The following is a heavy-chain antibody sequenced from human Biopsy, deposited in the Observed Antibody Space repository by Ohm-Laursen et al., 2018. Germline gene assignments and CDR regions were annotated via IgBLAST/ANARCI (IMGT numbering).Heavy chain of an antibody. J-gene: IGHJ2*01. D-gene: IGHD1-26*01. CDR3: ARHAPSYSGSYWRYFDL. CDR1: GGFIGSSSYY. V-gene: IGHV4-39*01. Sequence: GTLSLTCPVSGGFIGSSSYYWGWIRQPPGKGLEWIGSISYTGSTHDNPSLTSRVTISVDTSMNHLSLRLTSVTAADTAVYYCARHAPSYSGSYWRYFDLWGRGTLVTVSS. CDR2: ISYTGST.